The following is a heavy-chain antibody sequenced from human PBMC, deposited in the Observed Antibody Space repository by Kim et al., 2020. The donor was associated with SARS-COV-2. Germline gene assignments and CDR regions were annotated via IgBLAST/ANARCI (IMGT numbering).Heavy chain of an antibody. CDR2: IYYSGST. CDR1: GGSISSYY. J-gene: IGHJ6*03. D-gene: IGHD6-13*01. V-gene: IGHV4-59*01. CDR3: AGGIAAAGTGYYYMDV. Sequence: SETLSLTCTVSGGSISSYYWSWIRQPPGKGLEWIGYIYYSGSTNYNPSLKSRVTISVDTPKNQFSLKLSSVTAADTAVYYCAGGIAAAGTGYYYMDVWGKGTTVTVSS.